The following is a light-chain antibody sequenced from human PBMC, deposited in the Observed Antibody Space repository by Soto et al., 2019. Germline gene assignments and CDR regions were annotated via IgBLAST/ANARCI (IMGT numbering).Light chain of an antibody. CDR3: SSYAGSSTYV. J-gene: IGLJ1*01. Sequence: QSALTQPPSASGSPGQTVTISCTGTSSDVGGYDYVSWYQQHPGNAPKLLIYEVSDRPSGVPDRFSGSKSGNTASLTVSGLQAEDEADYYCSSYAGSSTYVFGSGTKLTVL. CDR2: EVS. CDR1: SSDVGGYDY. V-gene: IGLV2-8*01.